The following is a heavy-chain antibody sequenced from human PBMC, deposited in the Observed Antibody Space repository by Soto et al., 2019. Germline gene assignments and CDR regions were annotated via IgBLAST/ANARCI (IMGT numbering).Heavy chain of an antibody. J-gene: IGHJ6*02. CDR1: GGSISSSNW. V-gene: IGHV4-4*02. CDR2: IYHSGST. D-gene: IGHD3-3*01. Sequence: SETLSLTCAVSGGSISSSNWWSWVRQPPGKGLEWIGEIYHSGSTNYNPSLKSRVTISVDKSKNQFSLKLSSVTAADTAVYYCARVSERITIFGVVHYGMDVWGQGTTVTV. CDR3: ARVSERITIFGVVHYGMDV.